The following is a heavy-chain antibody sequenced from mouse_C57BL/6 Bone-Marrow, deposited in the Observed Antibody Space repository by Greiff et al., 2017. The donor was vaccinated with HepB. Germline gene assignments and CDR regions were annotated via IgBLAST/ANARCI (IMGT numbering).Heavy chain of an antibody. Sequence: EVKLVESGGDLVKPGGSLKLSCAASGFTFSSYGMSWVRQTPDKRLEWVATISSGGSYTYYPDSVKGRFTISRDNAKNTLYLQMSSLKSEDTAMYYCARQSTGTGYFDYWGQGTTLTVSS. CDR3: ARQSTGTGYFDY. V-gene: IGHV5-6*01. CDR2: ISSGGSYT. CDR1: GFTFSSYG. D-gene: IGHD4-1*02. J-gene: IGHJ2*01.